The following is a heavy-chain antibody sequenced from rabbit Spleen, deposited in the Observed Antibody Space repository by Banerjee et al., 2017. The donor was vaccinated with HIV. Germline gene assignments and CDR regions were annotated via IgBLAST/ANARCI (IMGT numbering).Heavy chain of an antibody. Sequence: QQQLVESGGGLVQPEGSLTLTCIASGFSVSSGYYMCWVRQAPGKGLEWIACIYTGSGNTWYASWAKGRFTITRSTSLNTVTLQLTSLTAADTATYFCARSPDSSGYYSLWGPGTLVTVS. CDR2: IYTGSGNT. D-gene: IGHD1-1*01. V-gene: IGHV1S43*01. J-gene: IGHJ4*01. CDR1: GFSVSSGYY. CDR3: ARSPDSSGYYSL.